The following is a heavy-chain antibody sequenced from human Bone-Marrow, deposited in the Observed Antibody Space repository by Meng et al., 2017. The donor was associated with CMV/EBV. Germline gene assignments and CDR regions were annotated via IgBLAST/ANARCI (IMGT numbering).Heavy chain of an antibody. V-gene: IGHV1-69*05. CDR3: ARAWEPRGGYFDY. CDR1: GYTFTGYY. Sequence: SVKVSCKASGYTFTGYYMHWVRQAPGQGLEWMGGIIPIFGTANYAQKFQGRVTITTDESTSTAYMELSSLRSEDTAVYYCARAWEPRGGYFDYWGQGTMGTVSS. J-gene: IGHJ4*02. D-gene: IGHD1-26*01. CDR2: IIPIFGTA.